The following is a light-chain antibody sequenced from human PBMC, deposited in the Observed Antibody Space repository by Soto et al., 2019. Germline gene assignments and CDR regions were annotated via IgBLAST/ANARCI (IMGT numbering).Light chain of an antibody. CDR2: AAS. Sequence: EIVLTQSPATLLLSPGERATLSRRASQSVSSYLAWYQQKPGKAPRLLIYAASRRAPGIPDRLSASGSGTDFTLTIRRLEPEDFAVYYCQQYGSSGTFGQGTKVDIK. CDR1: QSVSSY. CDR3: QQYGSSGT. V-gene: IGKV3-20*01. J-gene: IGKJ1*01.